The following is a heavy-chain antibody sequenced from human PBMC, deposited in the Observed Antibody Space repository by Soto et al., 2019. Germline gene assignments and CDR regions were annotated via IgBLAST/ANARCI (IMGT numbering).Heavy chain of an antibody. V-gene: IGHV3-30*18. CDR1: GFTVSSNY. J-gene: IGHJ4*02. Sequence: GGSLGLSCAASGFTVSSNYMSWVRQAPGKGLEWVAVISYDGSNKYYADSVKGRFTISRDNSKNTLYLQMNSLRAEDTAVYYCAKDSPYFDYWGQGTLVTVSS. CDR3: AKDSPYFDY. CDR2: ISYDGSNK.